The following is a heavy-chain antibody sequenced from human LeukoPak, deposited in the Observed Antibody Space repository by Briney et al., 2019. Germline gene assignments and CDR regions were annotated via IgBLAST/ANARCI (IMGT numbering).Heavy chain of an antibody. D-gene: IGHD6-19*01. CDR2: TYYRSKWYN. CDR3: ARAPTPIIAVAGSFDY. J-gene: IGHJ4*02. Sequence: SQTLSLTCAISGDSVSNNSTAWNWIRQSPSRGLEWLGRTYYRSKWYNDYAVSVKSRITINPDTSKNQFSLQVNSVTPEDTAVYYCARAPTPIIAVAGSFDYWGQGTLVTVSS. CDR1: GDSVSNNSTA. V-gene: IGHV6-1*01.